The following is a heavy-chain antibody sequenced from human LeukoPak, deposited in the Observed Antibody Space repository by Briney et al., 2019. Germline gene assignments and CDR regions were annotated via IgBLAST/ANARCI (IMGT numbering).Heavy chain of an antibody. CDR3: AKDPTYYYGSGSYFFDY. J-gene: IGHJ4*02. CDR2: ISGSGGST. V-gene: IGHV3-23*01. D-gene: IGHD3-10*01. Sequence: GGSLRLSCAASGFTFSSYAMSWVRQAPGKGLEWVSAISGSGGSTYYADSVKGRFTISRDNSKNTLYLQMTSLRAEDTAVYYCAKDPTYYYGSGSYFFDYWGQGTLVTVSS. CDR1: GFTFSSYA.